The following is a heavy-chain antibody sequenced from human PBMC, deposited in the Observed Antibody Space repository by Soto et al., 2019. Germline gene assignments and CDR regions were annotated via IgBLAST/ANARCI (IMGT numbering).Heavy chain of an antibody. CDR3: ARAPMVLSRSYFDS. CDR1: GGSISNFY. CDR2: ISYSGNT. D-gene: IGHD2-8*01. J-gene: IGHJ4*02. Sequence: PSETLSLTRTVSGGSISNFYWSWIRQPPGKGLEWIGYISYSGNTNYNPSLKSRVSISVDTSKNQLSLNLTSVTAADTAVYYCARAPMVLSRSYFDSWGQVTPFTVSS. V-gene: IGHV4-59*01.